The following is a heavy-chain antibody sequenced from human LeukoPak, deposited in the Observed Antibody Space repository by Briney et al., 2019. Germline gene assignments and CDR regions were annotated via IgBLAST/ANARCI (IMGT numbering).Heavy chain of an antibody. D-gene: IGHD2-2*01. V-gene: IGHV3-73*01. J-gene: IGHJ4*02. CDR1: GFTFSGSA. Sequence: PGGSLRLSCAASGFTFSGSAMHWVRQASGKGLEWVGRIRSKANSYATAYAASVKGRFTISRDDSKNTAYLQMNSLRDEDTAVYYCARADDIVVVPSANVVYGSGSSIYWGQGTLVTVSS. CDR2: IRSKANSYAT. CDR3: ARADDIVVVPSANVVYGSGSSIY.